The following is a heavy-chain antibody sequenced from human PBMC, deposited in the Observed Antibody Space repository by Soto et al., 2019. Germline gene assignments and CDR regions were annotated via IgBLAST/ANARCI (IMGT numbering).Heavy chain of an antibody. Sequence: QVQLVESGGGVVQPGRSLRLSCAASGFTFSSYGMHWVRQAPGKGLEWVAVISYDGSNKYYADSVKGRFTISRDNSKNTLYLQMNSLRAEDTAVYYCAKIPPRGRAYYYGSGSYYRVGHGMDVWGQGTTVTVSS. J-gene: IGHJ6*02. CDR1: GFTFSSYG. CDR2: ISYDGSNK. CDR3: AKIPPRGRAYYYGSGSYYRVGHGMDV. D-gene: IGHD3-10*01. V-gene: IGHV3-30*18.